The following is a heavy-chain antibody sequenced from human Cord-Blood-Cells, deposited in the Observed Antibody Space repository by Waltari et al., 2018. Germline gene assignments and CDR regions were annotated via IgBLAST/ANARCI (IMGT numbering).Heavy chain of an antibody. CDR2: IYYSGRT. CDR3: ARRKSYSSGWYWYFDL. CDR1: GGSISSSSYY. V-gene: IGHV4-39*01. D-gene: IGHD6-19*01. J-gene: IGHJ2*01. Sequence: QLQLQESGPGLVKPSETLSLTCTVSGGSISSSSYYWGWIRQPPGKGLEWIGSIYYSGRTHYNPSLKSRVTISVDTSKNQLSLKLSSVTSADTAVYYGARRKSYSSGWYWYFDLWGRGTLVTVSS.